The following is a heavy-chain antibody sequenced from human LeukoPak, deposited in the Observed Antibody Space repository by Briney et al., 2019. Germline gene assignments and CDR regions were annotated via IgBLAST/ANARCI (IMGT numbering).Heavy chain of an antibody. CDR3: ARGRDGYNP. D-gene: IGHD5-24*01. Sequence: SETLSLTCTVSGGSLSFYYWSWIRQPPGKGLEWIGYLYYTGSTNYNPSLKSRVTISVDTSKNQFSLKLSSVTAADTAVYYCARGRDGYNPWGQGTLVTVSS. V-gene: IGHV4-59*01. CDR2: LYYTGST. CDR1: GGSLSFYY. J-gene: IGHJ5*02.